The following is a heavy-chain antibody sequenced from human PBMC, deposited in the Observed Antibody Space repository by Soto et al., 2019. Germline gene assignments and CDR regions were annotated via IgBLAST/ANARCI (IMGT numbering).Heavy chain of an antibody. Sequence: QPGGSLRLSCAASGFTFSSYAMSWVRQAPGKGLEWVSAISGSGGSTYYADSVKGRFTISRDNSKNTLYLQMNSLRAEDTAVYYCAKEDIVLVPAAISTGFDYWGQGTLVTVSS. V-gene: IGHV3-23*01. J-gene: IGHJ4*02. CDR2: ISGSGGST. CDR1: GFTFSSYA. CDR3: AKEDIVLVPAAISTGFDY. D-gene: IGHD2-2*02.